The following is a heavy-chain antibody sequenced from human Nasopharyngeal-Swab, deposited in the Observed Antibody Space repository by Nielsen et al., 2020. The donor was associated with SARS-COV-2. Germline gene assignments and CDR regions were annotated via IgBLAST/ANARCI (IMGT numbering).Heavy chain of an antibody. D-gene: IGHD2-2*01. CDR1: GDSVNSGSYY. CDR2: IYYGETT. Sequence: SETLSLTCTVSGDSVNSGSYYWSWVRPPPGKGLEWIGYIYYGETTNYNPSLKSRVTISVDTSKNQFALRLRSVTAADTAVYYCARGVGWYYFDYWGQGTLVNVSS. J-gene: IGHJ4*02. CDR3: ARGVGWYYFDY. V-gene: IGHV4-61*01.